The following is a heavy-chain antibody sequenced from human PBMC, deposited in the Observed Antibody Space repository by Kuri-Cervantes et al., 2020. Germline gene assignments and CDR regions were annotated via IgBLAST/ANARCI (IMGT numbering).Heavy chain of an antibody. CDR1: GFTFSSYW. V-gene: IGHV3-74*01. D-gene: IGHD6-19*01. CDR2: INSDGSTT. Sequence: ESPKISCAASGFTFSSYWMHWVRRPPGKGLVWVPRINSDGSTTTHADSVKGRFTISRDNAKNTLYLQMNSLRAEDTAVYYCARAIAVAGAFDIWGQGTMVTVSS. J-gene: IGHJ3*02. CDR3: ARAIAVAGAFDI.